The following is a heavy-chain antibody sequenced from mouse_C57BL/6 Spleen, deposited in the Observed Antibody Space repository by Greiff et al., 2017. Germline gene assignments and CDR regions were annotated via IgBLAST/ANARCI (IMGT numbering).Heavy chain of an antibody. Sequence: DVQLVESGGGLVKPGGSLKLSCAASGFTFSDYGMHWVRQAPEKGLEWVAYISSGSSTIYYADTVKGRFTISRDNDKNTLFLQMTSLRSEDTAMYYCATDGYYGGGDYWGQGTSVTVSS. V-gene: IGHV5-17*01. CDR2: ISSGSSTI. CDR1: GFTFSDYG. D-gene: IGHD2-3*01. CDR3: ATDGYYGGGDY. J-gene: IGHJ4*01.